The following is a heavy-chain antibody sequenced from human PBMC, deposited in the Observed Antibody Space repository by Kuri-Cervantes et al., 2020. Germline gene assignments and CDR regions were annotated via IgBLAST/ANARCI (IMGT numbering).Heavy chain of an antibody. J-gene: IGHJ6*02. CDR3: AKGLQLGQYSGWYLMGHYYYYGMDV. D-gene: IGHD6-19*01. CDR2: ISYDGSNK. V-gene: IGHV3-30*18. CDR1: GFTFSSYD. Sequence: GESLKISCAASGFTFSSYDMHWVRQAPGKGLEWVAVISYDGSNKYYADSVKGRFTISRDNSKNTLYLQMNSLRAEDTAVYYCAKGLQLGQYSGWYLMGHYYYYGMDVWGQGTTVTVSS.